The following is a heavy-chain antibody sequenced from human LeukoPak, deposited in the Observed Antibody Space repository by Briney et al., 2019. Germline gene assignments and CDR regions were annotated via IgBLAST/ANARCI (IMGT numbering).Heavy chain of an antibody. D-gene: IGHD2-15*01. V-gene: IGHV3-15*01. Sequence: GGSLRLSCEPSGFTFSNAWMSWVRHAPGKGREWVGRIRRKTDGWTKDHAAPVKGRFTNSRDDSKNTLYLEMNSLKTEDTAVYYCATDLDYSGYFDLWGRGVLVTVSS. J-gene: IGHJ2*01. CDR1: GFTFSNAW. CDR3: ATDLDYSGYFDL. CDR2: IRRKTDGWTK.